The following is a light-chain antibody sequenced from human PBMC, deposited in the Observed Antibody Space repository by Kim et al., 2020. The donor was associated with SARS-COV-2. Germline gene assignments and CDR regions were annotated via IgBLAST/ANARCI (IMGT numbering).Light chain of an antibody. J-gene: IGLJ2*01. CDR2: SND. CDR3: VSWDDSLGVV. CDR1: SSNIAKNT. Sequence: QSALTQPPSASGTPGQRIIISCSGSSSNIAKNTVNWYQQFPGTAPKVLIYSNDQRPSGVPERFSASKSGTSASLAISGLQSADEAHYHCVSWDDSLGVVFGGGTQLTVL. V-gene: IGLV1-44*01.